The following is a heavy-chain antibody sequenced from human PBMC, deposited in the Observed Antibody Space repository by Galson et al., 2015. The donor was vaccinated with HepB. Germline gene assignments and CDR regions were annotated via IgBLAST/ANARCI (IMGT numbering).Heavy chain of an antibody. J-gene: IGHJ4*02. D-gene: IGHD3-16*01. CDR2: IRYDGNNK. Sequence: SLRLSCAASGFTFNFYGMHWVRQAPGKGLEWVTFIRYDGNNKYYADSVKGRLTLSRDNSKNTLYLQMNSLRAEDTAVYYCVREQMSGGYFDYWGQGTLVTVSS. V-gene: IGHV3-30*02. CDR1: GFTFNFYG. CDR3: VREQMSGGYFDY.